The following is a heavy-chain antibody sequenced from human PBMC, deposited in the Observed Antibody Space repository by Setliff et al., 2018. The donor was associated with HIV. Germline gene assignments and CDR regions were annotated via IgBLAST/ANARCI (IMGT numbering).Heavy chain of an antibody. D-gene: IGHD2-15*01. J-gene: IGHJ6*02. Sequence: PGGSLRLSCAASGFTFSSYWMHWVRQAPGKGLVWVAFIRYDGSQKYYVDSVKGRFTISRDNSKNTLYPQMNSLRVEDTAVYYCAKDVCSGAYCYAYYYYGMDVWGQGTMVTVSS. CDR3: AKDVCSGAYCYAYYYYGMDV. V-gene: IGHV3-30*02. CDR1: GFTFSSYW. CDR2: IRYDGSQK.